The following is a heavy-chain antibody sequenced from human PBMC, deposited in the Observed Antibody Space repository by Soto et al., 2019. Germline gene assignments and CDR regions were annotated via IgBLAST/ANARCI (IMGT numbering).Heavy chain of an antibody. D-gene: IGHD2-15*01. V-gene: IGHV1-18*01. CDR2: ISAYNGNT. Sequence: ASVKVSCKASGYTFTSYGISWVRQAPGQGLEWMGWISAYNGNTNYAQKLQSRVTMTTDTSTSTAYMELRSLRSDDTAVYYCARAPFCSGGSCYRFNWFDPWGQGTLVTVSS. J-gene: IGHJ5*02. CDR3: ARAPFCSGGSCYRFNWFDP. CDR1: GYTFTSYG.